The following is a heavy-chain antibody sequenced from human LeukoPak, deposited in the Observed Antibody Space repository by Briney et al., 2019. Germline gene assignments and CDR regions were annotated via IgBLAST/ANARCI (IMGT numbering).Heavy chain of an antibody. V-gene: IGHV3-23*01. J-gene: IGHJ1*01. D-gene: IGHD3-10*01. CDR2: IIGSGDGT. CDR3: AKDWGYYYGSGSYYNR. Sequence: PGGSLRLSCAASGFTFSNYAMNWVRQAPGKGLEWVSGIIGSGDGTNYADSVKGRFTISRDNSKNTLYLQMNNLRAEDTAVYYCAKDWGYYYGSGSYYNRWGQGTLVTVSS. CDR1: GFTFSNYA.